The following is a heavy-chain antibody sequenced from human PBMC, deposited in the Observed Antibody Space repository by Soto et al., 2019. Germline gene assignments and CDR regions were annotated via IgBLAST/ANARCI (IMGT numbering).Heavy chain of an antibody. Sequence: EVQLLESGGGLVQPGVSLRLSCATSGFSLRSTAMSWVRRAPGKGLEWVSTLSARGATTLFADFAKGRFTISRDTSKNTLCMDMGNLKVEDMATYECAKTEAVVAGEVEPRWFDTGGQGTLVTV. D-gene: IGHD2-21*01. CDR2: LSARGATT. CDR1: GFSLRSTA. V-gene: IGHV3-23*01. CDR3: AKTEAVVAGEVEPRWFDT. J-gene: IGHJ5*02.